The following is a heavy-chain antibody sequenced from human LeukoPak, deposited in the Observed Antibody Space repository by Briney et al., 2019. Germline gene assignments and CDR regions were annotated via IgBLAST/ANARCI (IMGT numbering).Heavy chain of an antibody. Sequence: GGSLRLSCAASGFTFSSYSMNWVRQAPGKGLEWVSSISSSSSYIYYADSVKGRFTISRDNAKNSLYLQMNSLRAEDTAVYYCARENSGSYYQFDCWGQGTLVTVSS. CDR2: ISSSSSYI. D-gene: IGHD1-26*01. V-gene: IGHV3-21*01. J-gene: IGHJ4*02. CDR3: ARENSGSYYQFDC. CDR1: GFTFSSYS.